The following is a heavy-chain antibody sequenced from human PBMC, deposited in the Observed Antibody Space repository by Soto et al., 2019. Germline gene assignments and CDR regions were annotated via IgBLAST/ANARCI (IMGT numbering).Heavy chain of an antibody. Sequence: SETLSLTCTVSGDSIGGVGYWSWIRQFPGRGLEWIGCISSSGSTYYNPALNNRISLSLDTSQNQFSLKLLSVTAANTAIYYCARSGVTGIVIPSHWFDPWGQGTLVTVSS. J-gene: IGHJ5*02. D-gene: IGHD2-21*02. V-gene: IGHV4-31*03. CDR3: ARSGVTGIVIPSHWFDP. CDR1: GDSIGGVGY. CDR2: ISSSGST.